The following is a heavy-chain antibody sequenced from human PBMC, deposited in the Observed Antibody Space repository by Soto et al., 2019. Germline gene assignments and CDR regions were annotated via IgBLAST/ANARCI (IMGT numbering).Heavy chain of an antibody. CDR2: ISAYNGNT. D-gene: IGHD6-19*01. CDR3: ARSPLYSGWPKSYYYYYGMDV. V-gene: IGHV1-18*01. J-gene: IGHJ6*02. Sequence: ASVKVSCKASGYTFTGYGISWVRQAPGQGLEWMGWISAYNGNTNYAQKLQGRVTMTTDTSTSTAYMELRSLRSDDTAVYYCARSPLYSGWPKSYYYYYGMDVWGQGTTVTVSS. CDR1: GYTFTGYG.